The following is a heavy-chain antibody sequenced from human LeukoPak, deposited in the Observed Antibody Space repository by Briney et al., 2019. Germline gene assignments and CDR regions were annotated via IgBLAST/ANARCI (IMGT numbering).Heavy chain of an antibody. Sequence: GGSLRLSCAVSGFTFSSFWMSWVRQAPGKGLEWVANIKEDGSEKNYVDSVKGRFTISRDNAKNSLYLQMNSLRAEDTAVYYCARTPRSSGGMGTSLKYFDYWGQGTLVTVSS. D-gene: IGHD3-10*01. V-gene: IGHV3-7*01. CDR2: IKEDGSEK. CDR3: ARTPRSSGGMGTSLKYFDY. CDR1: GFTFSSFW. J-gene: IGHJ4*02.